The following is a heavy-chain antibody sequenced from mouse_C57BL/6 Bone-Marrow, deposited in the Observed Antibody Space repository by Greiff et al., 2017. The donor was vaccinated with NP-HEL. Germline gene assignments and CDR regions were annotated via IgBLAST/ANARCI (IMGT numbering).Heavy chain of an antibody. Sequence: EVHLVESGGGLVQPGGSLKLSCAASGFTFSDYYMYWVRQTPEKRLEWVAYISNGGGSTYYPDTVKGRFTISRDNAKNTLYLQMSRLKSEDTAMYYCARHHSSYYYAMDYWGQGTSVTVSS. CDR1: GFTFSDYY. V-gene: IGHV5-12*01. CDR3: ARHHSSYYYAMDY. CDR2: ISNGGGST. J-gene: IGHJ4*01.